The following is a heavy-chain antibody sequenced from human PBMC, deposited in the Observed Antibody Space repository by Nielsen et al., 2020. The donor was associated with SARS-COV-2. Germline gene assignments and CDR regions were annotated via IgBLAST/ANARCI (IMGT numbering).Heavy chain of an antibody. Sequence: SETLSLTCTVSGGSVSSGSYYWSWIRQPPGKGLEWIGYIYYSGSTNYNPSLKSRVTISVDTSKNQFSLKLSSVTAADTAVYYCATDSRYDYGDYGAGGYWGQGTLVTVSS. J-gene: IGHJ4*02. CDR3: ATDSRYDYGDYGAGGY. CDR1: GGSVSSGSYY. V-gene: IGHV4-61*01. CDR2: IYYSGST. D-gene: IGHD4-17*01.